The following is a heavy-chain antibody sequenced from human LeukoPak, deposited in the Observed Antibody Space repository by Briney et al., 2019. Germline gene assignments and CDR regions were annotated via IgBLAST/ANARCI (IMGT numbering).Heavy chain of an antibody. Sequence: GGSLRLSCAASGFTFSSYSMNWVRQAPGKGLEWVSSISSSSSYIYYADSVKGRFTISRDNAKNSLYLQMNSLRAEDTAVYYCAKDRVSWLRFNWFDPWGQGTLVTVSS. D-gene: IGHD1-26*01. CDR3: AKDRVSWLRFNWFDP. V-gene: IGHV3-21*04. CDR1: GFTFSSYS. CDR2: ISSSSSYI. J-gene: IGHJ5*02.